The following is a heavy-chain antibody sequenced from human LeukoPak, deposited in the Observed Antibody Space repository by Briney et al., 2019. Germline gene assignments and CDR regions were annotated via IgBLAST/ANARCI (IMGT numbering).Heavy chain of an antibody. CDR1: GFTFSSYG. V-gene: IGHV3-30*03. Sequence: GGSLRLSCAASGFTFSSYGMHWVRQAPGKGLEWVAVISYDGSNKYYADSVKGRFTISRDNAKNSLYLQMNSLRAEDTAVYYCARDSYSSGWYDYWGQGTLVTVSS. CDR3: ARDSYSSGWYDY. J-gene: IGHJ4*02. CDR2: ISYDGSNK. D-gene: IGHD6-19*01.